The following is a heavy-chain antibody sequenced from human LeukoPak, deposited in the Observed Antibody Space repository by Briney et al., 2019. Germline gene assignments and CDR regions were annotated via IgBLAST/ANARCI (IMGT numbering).Heavy chain of an antibody. CDR2: LKRKTDGGTA. CDR1: GLTFGNPW. D-gene: IGHD2-8*01. V-gene: IGHV3-15*01. CDR3: STDPNATPY. Sequence: GGSLRLSCAASGLTFGNPWMSWVRQAPGKGLEWVARLKRKTDGGTADYAAPVKGRFTISRDDSKNMPYLQMNTLKTEDTALYYCSTDPNATPYGGQGTLVTVSS. J-gene: IGHJ4*02.